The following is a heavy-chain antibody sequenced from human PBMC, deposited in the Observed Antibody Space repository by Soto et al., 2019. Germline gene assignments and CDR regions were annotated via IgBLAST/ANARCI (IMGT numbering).Heavy chain of an antibody. D-gene: IGHD6-13*01. Sequence: GGSLRLSCAASGFTFSSYGMHWVRQAPGKGLEWVAVIWYDGSNKYYADSVKGRFTISRDNSKNTLYLQMNSLRAEDTAVYYCARDRQQLVTHYYYYGMDVWGQGTTVTVSS. J-gene: IGHJ6*02. CDR1: GFTFSSYG. CDR3: ARDRQQLVTHYYYYGMDV. CDR2: IWYDGSNK. V-gene: IGHV3-33*01.